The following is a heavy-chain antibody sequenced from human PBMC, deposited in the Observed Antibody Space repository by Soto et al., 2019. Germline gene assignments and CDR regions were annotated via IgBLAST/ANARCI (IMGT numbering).Heavy chain of an antibody. V-gene: IGHV3-53*01. Sequence: GGSLRLSCAASGFTVSSTYMSWVRQAPGKGLEWVSVIYSGGSTYYADSVKGRFTISRDNSKNTLYLQMNSLRAEDTAVYYCARSGYSYGPSDYWGQGTLVTVSS. CDR2: IYSGGST. J-gene: IGHJ4*02. CDR3: ARSGYSYGPSDY. CDR1: GFTVSSTY. D-gene: IGHD5-18*01.